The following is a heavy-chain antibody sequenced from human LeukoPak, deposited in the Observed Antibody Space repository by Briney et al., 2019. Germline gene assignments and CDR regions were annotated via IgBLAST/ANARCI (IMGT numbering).Heavy chain of an antibody. CDR3: AKDGRYCSGGSCYFDY. J-gene: IGHJ4*02. CDR2: ISGSGGST. D-gene: IGHD2-15*01. CDR1: GFTFSSYA. Sequence: GGSLRLSCAASGFTFSSYAMSWVRQVPGKGLEWVSAISGSGGSTYYADSVKGRFTISRDNSKDTLYLQMNSLRAEDTAVYYCAKDGRYCSGGSCYFDYWGQGTLVTVSS. V-gene: IGHV3-23*01.